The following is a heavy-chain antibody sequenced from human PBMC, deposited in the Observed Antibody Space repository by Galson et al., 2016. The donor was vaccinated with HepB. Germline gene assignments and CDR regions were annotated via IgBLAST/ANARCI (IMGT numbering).Heavy chain of an antibody. V-gene: IGHV3-15*01. CDR1: GFTFSRAW. CDR3: TTPSTRGYTYGPSAY. D-gene: IGHD5-18*01. Sequence: SLRLSCAASGFTFSRAWMNWVRQAPGKGLEWVGRIKSYTDGGTTEYAAPMKGSFTFSRDESNNRLYLHMNSLKTEETSVYYCTTPSTRGYTYGPSAYWGRGTLVSVSS. CDR2: IKSYTDGGTT. J-gene: IGHJ4*02.